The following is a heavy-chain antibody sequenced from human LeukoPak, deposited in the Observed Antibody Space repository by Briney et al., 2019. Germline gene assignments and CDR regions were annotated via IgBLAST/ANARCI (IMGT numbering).Heavy chain of an antibody. V-gene: IGHV1-69*04. D-gene: IGHD3-10*01. CDR1: GGTFSSYA. CDR2: IIPILGIA. J-gene: IGHJ4*02. Sequence: SSVKVSCKASGGTFSSYAISWVRQAPGQGLEWMGRIIPILGIANYAQKFQGRVTITADKSTSTAYMELSSLRSEDTAVYYCASEGGVITMVRGSLGPFDYWGQGTLVTVSS. CDR3: ASEGGVITMVRGSLGPFDY.